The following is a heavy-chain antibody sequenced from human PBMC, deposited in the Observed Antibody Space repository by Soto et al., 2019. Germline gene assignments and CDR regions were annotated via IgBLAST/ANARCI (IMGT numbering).Heavy chain of an antibody. CDR1: GDTFSSYA. J-gene: IGHJ5*02. CDR3: ASLPMVRGVIGAWFDP. CDR2: IIPIFGTA. D-gene: IGHD3-10*01. V-gene: IGHV1-69*13. Sequence: SVKVSCKASGDTFSSYAISWVRQAPGQGLEWMGGIIPIFGTANYAQKFQGRVTITADESTSTAYMELSSLRSEDTAVYYCASLPMVRGVIGAWFDPWGQGTLVTVSS.